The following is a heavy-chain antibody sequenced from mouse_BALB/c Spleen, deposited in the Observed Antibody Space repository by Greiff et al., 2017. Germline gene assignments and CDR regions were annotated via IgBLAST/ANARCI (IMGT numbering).Heavy chain of an antibody. D-gene: IGHD1-1*01. CDR3: AREGSSYLYAMDY. Sequence: QVQLQQSGPELVKPGASVKMSCKASGYTFTSYYIHWVKQRPGQGLEWIGWIYPGDGSTKYNEKFKGKTTLTADKSSSTAYMLLSSLTSEDSAIYFCAREGSSYLYAMDYWGQGTSVTVSS. CDR1: GYTFTSYY. CDR2: IYPGDGST. J-gene: IGHJ4*01. V-gene: IGHV1S56*01.